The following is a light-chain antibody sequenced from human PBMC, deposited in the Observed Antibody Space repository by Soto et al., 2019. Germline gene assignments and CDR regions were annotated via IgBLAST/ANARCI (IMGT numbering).Light chain of an antibody. CDR2: AAS. V-gene: IGKV1-39*01. CDR3: QQSYSTQT. Sequence: DLQMTQSPSFLSASVGDRVTITCRASQSISRYLNWYQQKPGKAPKILIYAASTLQSGVPSRFSGSGSGTDYTLTIDSLQPIDSATYYCQQSYSTQTFGQGTKVEI. CDR1: QSISRY. J-gene: IGKJ1*01.